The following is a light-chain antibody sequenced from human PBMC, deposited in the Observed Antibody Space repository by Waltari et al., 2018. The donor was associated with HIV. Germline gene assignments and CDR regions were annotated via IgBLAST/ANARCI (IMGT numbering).Light chain of an antibody. J-gene: IGLJ2*01. CDR2: QDR. V-gene: IGLV3-1*01. CDR1: KLGDKY. CDR3: QAWDNSTAV. Sequence: SYELTQPPSVSVSPGQTASITCSGDKLGDKYASWYQQKPGQSPVLVMYQDRERPSGSPERFSGSNSGNTATLTISGTQAMDEADYYCQAWDNSTAVFGGGTKVTVL.